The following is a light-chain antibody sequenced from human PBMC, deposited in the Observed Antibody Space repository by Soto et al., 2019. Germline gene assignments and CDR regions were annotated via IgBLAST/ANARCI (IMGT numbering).Light chain of an antibody. Sequence: DIQMTQSPSTLSASARERVTITCRASQSISSWLAWYQQKPGKAPKLLIYDASRLESGVPSRFSGSGSGTEFTLTISSLQPDDFATYYCQQYNSYSYTFGQGTKVDI. J-gene: IGKJ2*01. CDR1: QSISSW. V-gene: IGKV1-5*01. CDR2: DAS. CDR3: QQYNSYSYT.